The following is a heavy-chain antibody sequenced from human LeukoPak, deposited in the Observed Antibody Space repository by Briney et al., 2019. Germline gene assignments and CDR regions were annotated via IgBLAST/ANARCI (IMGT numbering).Heavy chain of an antibody. V-gene: IGHV3-48*03. Sequence: PGGSLRPSCAASGFTFSSYEMNWVRQAPGKGLEWVSYISSSGSTIYYADSVKGRFTISRDNAKNSLYLQMNSLRAEDTAVYYCARDGYYGSEVYGMDVWGQGTTVTVSS. J-gene: IGHJ6*02. D-gene: IGHD3-10*01. CDR3: ARDGYYGSEVYGMDV. CDR2: ISSSGSTI. CDR1: GFTFSSYE.